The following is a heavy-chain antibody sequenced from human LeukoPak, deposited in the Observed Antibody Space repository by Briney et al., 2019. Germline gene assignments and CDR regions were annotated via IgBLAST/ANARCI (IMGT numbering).Heavy chain of an antibody. D-gene: IGHD3-22*01. CDR1: GYTFTGYY. V-gene: IGHV1-69*06. J-gene: IGHJ4*02. CDR2: IIPVFGTT. Sequence: SVKVSCKASGYTFTGYYMHWVRQAPGQGLEWMGWIIPVFGTTTYAQKFQAKVTMTADKSTNTAYLEISSLTSDDTAVYYCARCSPGDSSNFYAVLQYWGQGTQVTVSS. CDR3: ARCSPGDSSNFYAVLQY.